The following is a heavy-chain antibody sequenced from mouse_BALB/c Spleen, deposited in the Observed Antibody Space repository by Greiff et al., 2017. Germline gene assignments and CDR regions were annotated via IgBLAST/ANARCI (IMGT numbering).Heavy chain of an antibody. CDR1: GYSITSDYA. CDR2: ISYSGST. V-gene: IGHV3-2*02. D-gene: IGHD4-1*01. J-gene: IGHJ3*01. CDR3: ANNWDGGAWFAY. Sequence: EVKLVESGPGLVKPSQSLSLTCTVTGYSITSDYAWNWIRQFPGNKLEWMGYISYSGSTSYNPSLKSRISITRDTSKNQFFLQLNSVTTEDTATYYCANNWDGGAWFAYWGQGTLVTVSA.